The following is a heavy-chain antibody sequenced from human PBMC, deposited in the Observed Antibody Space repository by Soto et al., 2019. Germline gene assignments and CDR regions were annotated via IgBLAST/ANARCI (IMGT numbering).Heavy chain of an antibody. Sequence: QVQLVQSGAEVKKPGASVKVSCKASGYTFTSYGISWVRQAPGQGLEWMGWISAYNGNTNYAQKLQGRVTMTTDTSRSTAEMELRSLRSDDTAVYYGARALTREVLRYFDWEQYYYYDMDVWGKGTTVTVSS. CDR2: ISAYNGNT. CDR1: GYTFTSYG. J-gene: IGHJ6*03. CDR3: ARALTREVLRYFDWEQYYYYDMDV. D-gene: IGHD3-9*01. V-gene: IGHV1-18*01.